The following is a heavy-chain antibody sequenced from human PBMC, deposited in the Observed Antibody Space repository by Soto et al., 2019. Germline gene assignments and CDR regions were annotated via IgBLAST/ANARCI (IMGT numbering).Heavy chain of an antibody. V-gene: IGHV1-8*01. CDR3: SRGIKYWEYSRWFDP. D-gene: IGHD2-8*02. J-gene: IGHJ5*02. CDR2: MNPDSGNT. CDR1: GYTFTSYD. Sequence: QGQLVQSGAEVKKPGASVKVSCKASGYTFTSYDINWVRQAPGQGPEYLGWMNPDSGNTGYVQKFQARVTMARNISISTAYMTMSRLRSEDSAVYYWSRGIKYWEYSRWFDPLGQGTLVTVSS.